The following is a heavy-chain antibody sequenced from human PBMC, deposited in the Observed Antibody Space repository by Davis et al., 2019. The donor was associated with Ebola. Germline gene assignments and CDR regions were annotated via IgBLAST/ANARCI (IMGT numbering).Heavy chain of an antibody. J-gene: IGHJ4*02. V-gene: IGHV4-39*01. CDR1: GGSISSSSYY. CDR3: ARHGGLGYGDYFDY. Sequence: SETLSLTCTVSGGSISSSSYYWGWIRQPPGKGLEWIGSIYYSGSTYYNPSLKSRVTISVDTSKNQFSLKLSFVTAADTAVYYCARHGGLGYGDYFDYWGQGTLVTVSS. D-gene: IGHD4-17*01. CDR2: IYYSGST.